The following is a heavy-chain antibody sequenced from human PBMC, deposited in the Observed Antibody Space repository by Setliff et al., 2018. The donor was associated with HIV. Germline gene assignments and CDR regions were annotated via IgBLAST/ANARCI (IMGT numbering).Heavy chain of an antibody. J-gene: IGHJ6*03. D-gene: IGHD5-12*01. CDR3: ARHRFAVEMATITVDYYYYYMDV. CDR1: GGSISSSSYY. Sequence: PSETLSLTCTVSGGSISSSSYYWGWIRRPPGKGLEWIGSIYYSGSTYYNPSLKSRVTISVDTSKNQFSLKLSSVTAADTAVYYCARHRFAVEMATITVDYYYYYMDVWGKGTTVTV. V-gene: IGHV4-39*01. CDR2: IYYSGST.